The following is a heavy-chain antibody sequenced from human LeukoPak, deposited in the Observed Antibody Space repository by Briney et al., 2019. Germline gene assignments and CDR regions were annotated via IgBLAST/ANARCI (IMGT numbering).Heavy chain of an antibody. V-gene: IGHV1-2*02. CDR3: AREWLVCHCSGTRCPQFDT. CDR2: SKTNSGGT. D-gene: IGHD2-2*01. Sequence: ALVKPYCKTSGYMYTDYVMHGVRRATGQELEWMGWSKTNSGGTKYVQKCQGRVTMTRDTSTSTAYMEIRMMNSDNTTVYYCAREWLVCHCSGTRCPQFDTWGQGDLVSVSS. J-gene: IGHJ5*02. CDR1: GYMYTDYV.